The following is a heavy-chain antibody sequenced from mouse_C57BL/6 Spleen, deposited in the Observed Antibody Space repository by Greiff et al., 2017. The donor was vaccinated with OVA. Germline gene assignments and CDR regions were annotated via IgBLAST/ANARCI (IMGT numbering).Heavy chain of an antibody. CDR1: GYAFSSSW. CDR2: IYPGDGDT. V-gene: IGHV1-82*01. D-gene: IGHD1-1*01. J-gene: IGHJ2*01. Sequence: VQLQESGPELVKPGASVKISCKASGYAFSSSWMTWVKQRPGKGLEWIGRIYPGDGDTNYNGKFKGKATLTADKSSSTAYMQLSSLTSEDSAVYFCARDSSYHFDYWGQGTTLTVSS. CDR3: ARDSSYHFDY.